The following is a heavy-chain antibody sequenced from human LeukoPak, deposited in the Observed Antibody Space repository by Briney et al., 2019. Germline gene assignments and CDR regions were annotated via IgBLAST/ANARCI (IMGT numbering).Heavy chain of an antibody. CDR1: GFTFSGSA. CDR3: TRHVEVRTHFYGSGSYQYYFDY. CDR2: IRSKANTYTT. J-gene: IGHJ4*02. D-gene: IGHD3-10*01. Sequence: GGSLRLSCAASGFTFSGSAIHWVRQASGKGLEWVGRIRSKANTYTTAYAASVKGRFTISRDDSRNTAYLQMNSLKTEDTAVYYCTRHVEVRTHFYGSGSYQYYFDYWGQGTLVTVSS. V-gene: IGHV3-73*01.